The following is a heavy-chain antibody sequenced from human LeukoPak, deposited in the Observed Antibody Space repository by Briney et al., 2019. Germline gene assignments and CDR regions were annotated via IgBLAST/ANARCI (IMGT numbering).Heavy chain of an antibody. Sequence: SETLSLTCTVSGGSISSYCWSWIRQPAGKGLEWIGSISYSGSTYYNPSLKSRVTISVDTSKNQFSLKLSSVTAADTAVYYCARRGFGYSRSYIDYWGQGTLVTVSS. CDR2: ISYSGST. V-gene: IGHV4-59*05. CDR1: GGSISSYC. D-gene: IGHD3-16*01. CDR3: ARRGFGYSRSYIDY. J-gene: IGHJ4*02.